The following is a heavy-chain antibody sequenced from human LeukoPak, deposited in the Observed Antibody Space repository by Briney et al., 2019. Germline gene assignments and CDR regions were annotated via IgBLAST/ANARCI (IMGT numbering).Heavy chain of an antibody. CDR3: AATLGYCSSTSCYSPDTRFDY. J-gene: IGHJ4*02. V-gene: IGHV4-61*08. CDR2: IYYSGST. CDR1: GGSISSGGYY. D-gene: IGHD2-2*01. Sequence: PSETLSLTCTVSGGSISSGGYYWSWIRQPPGKGLEWIGYIYYSGSTNYNPSLKSRVTISVDTSKNQFSLKLSSVTAADTAVYYCAATLGYCSSTSCYSPDTRFDYWGQGTLVTVSS.